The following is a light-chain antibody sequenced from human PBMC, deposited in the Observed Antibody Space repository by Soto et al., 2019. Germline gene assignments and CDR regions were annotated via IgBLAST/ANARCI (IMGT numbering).Light chain of an antibody. Sequence: QSVLTQPPSVSGAPGQRVTISCTGSSSNIGAGYDVPWYQQLPGTAPKLLIYGNNNRPSGVPDRFSSSKSGTSASLAITGLQAEDEADYYCQSYDSSLSGRYVFGTGTKLTVL. CDR3: QSYDSSLSGRYV. CDR2: GNN. V-gene: IGLV1-40*01. CDR1: SSNIGAGYD. J-gene: IGLJ1*01.